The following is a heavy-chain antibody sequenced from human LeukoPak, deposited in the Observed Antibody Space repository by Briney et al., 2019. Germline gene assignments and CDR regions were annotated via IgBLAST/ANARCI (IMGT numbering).Heavy chain of an antibody. Sequence: GGSLRLSCAASGFTFSSYGMHWVRQAPGKGLEWVAFIRYDGSNKYYADSVKGRFTISRDNAKNSLYLQLNSLRAEDTAVFYCARGRSVSGTPEFDYWGQGTLVTVSS. D-gene: IGHD6-19*01. J-gene: IGHJ4*02. CDR2: IRYDGSNK. CDR1: GFTFSSYG. CDR3: ARGRSVSGTPEFDY. V-gene: IGHV3-30*02.